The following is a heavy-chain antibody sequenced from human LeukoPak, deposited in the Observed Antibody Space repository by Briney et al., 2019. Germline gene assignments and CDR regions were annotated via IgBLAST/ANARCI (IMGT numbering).Heavy chain of an antibody. J-gene: IGHJ3*02. CDR1: GYTFTGYY. Sequence: ASVKVSCKASGYTFTGYYMHWVRQAPGQGLEWMGWINPNSGGTNYAQKSQGRVTMTRDTSISTAYMELSRLRSDDMAVYYCARAGWNYLDAFDIWGQGTMVTVSS. D-gene: IGHD1-7*01. CDR2: INPNSGGT. V-gene: IGHV1-2*02. CDR3: ARAGWNYLDAFDI.